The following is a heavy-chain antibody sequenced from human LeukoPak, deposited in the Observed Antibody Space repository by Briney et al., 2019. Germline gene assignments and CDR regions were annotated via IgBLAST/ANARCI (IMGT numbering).Heavy chain of an antibody. D-gene: IGHD3-10*01. V-gene: IGHV3-74*01. CDR1: GFTFSSYW. J-gene: IGHJ6*02. Sequence: GGSLRLSCAASGFTFSSYWMHWVRQAPGKGLVWVSRINSDGSSTSYADSVQGRITISRDNAKNTLYLQMNSLRAEDTAVYYCARDLSYRYYYCCMDVWGQGTTVSVSS. CDR3: ARDLSYRYYYCCMDV. CDR2: INSDGSST.